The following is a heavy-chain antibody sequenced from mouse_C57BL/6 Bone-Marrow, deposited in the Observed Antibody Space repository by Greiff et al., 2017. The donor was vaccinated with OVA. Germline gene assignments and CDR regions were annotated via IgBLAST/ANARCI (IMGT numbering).Heavy chain of an antibody. J-gene: IGHJ1*03. D-gene: IGHD1-1*01. CDR3: ATIATVVGPYV. Sequence: QVQLQQPGAELVRPGSSVKLSCKASGYTFTSYWMHWVKQRPIQGLEWIGNIDPSDSETHYNQKFKDKATLTVDKSSSTAYMQLSSLTSEDSAFYYCATIATVVGPYVWGTGTTVTVSS. V-gene: IGHV1-52*01. CDR2: IDPSDSET. CDR1: GYTFTSYW.